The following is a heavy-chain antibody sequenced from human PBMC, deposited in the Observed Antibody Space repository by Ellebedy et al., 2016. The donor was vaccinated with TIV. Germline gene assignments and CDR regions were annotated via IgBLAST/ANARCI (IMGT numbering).Heavy chain of an antibody. CDR1: GYTFTSYA. J-gene: IGHJ4*02. Sequence: AASVKVSCKASGYTFTSYAMHWVRQAPGQRLEWMGWINAGNGNTKYSQKFQGRVTITRDTSASTAYMELSILRSEDTAVYYCARARSSGWLHTPDYWGQGTLVTVSS. D-gene: IGHD6-19*01. V-gene: IGHV1-3*01. CDR2: INAGNGNT. CDR3: ARARSSGWLHTPDY.